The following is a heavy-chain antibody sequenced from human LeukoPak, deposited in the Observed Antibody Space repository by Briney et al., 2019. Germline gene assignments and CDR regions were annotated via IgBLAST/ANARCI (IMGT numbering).Heavy chain of an antibody. CDR3: ARHLGTAMAPYNYYYYYMDV. D-gene: IGHD5-18*01. J-gene: IGHJ6*03. Sequence: SETLSLTCTVSGGSISSSSYYWGWIRQPPGKGLEWIGEINHSGSTNYNPSLKSRVTISVDTSKNQFSLKLSSVTAADTAVYYCARHLGTAMAPYNYYYYYMDVWGKGTTVTISS. CDR1: GGSISSSSYY. V-gene: IGHV4-39*01. CDR2: INHSGST.